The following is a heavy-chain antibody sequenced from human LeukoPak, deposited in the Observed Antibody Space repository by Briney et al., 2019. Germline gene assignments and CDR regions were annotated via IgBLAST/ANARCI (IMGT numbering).Heavy chain of an antibody. V-gene: IGHV1-46*01. CDR2: INPSGGST. D-gene: IGHD1-26*01. J-gene: IGHJ4*02. CDR3: ATGGSIVGATVIFDY. Sequence: ASVKVSCKASGYTFTSYYMHWVRQAPGQGLEWMGIINPSGGSTSYAQKFQGRVTMTRDTSTSTVYMELSSLRSEDTAVYYCATGGSIVGATVIFDYWGQGTLVTVSS. CDR1: GYTFTSYY.